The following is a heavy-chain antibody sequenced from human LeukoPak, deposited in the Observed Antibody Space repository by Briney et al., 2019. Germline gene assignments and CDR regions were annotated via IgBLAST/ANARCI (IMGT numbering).Heavy chain of an antibody. CDR3: ARGDSSSFRFDY. CDR2: IYYSGST. Sequence: SLTLSLTCTVSGGSISSYYWSWIRQPPGEGLEWIGYIYYSGSTNYNPSLKSRVTISVDTSKNQFSLKLSSVTAADTAVYYCARGDSSSFRFDYWGRGTLVTVSS. D-gene: IGHD6-6*01. V-gene: IGHV4-59*01. J-gene: IGHJ4*02. CDR1: GGSISSYY.